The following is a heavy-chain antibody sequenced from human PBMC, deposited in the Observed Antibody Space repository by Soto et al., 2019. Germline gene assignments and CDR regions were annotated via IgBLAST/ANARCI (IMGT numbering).Heavy chain of an antibody. CDR2: ISGSGVST. CDR3: AKGGAYCGGDCYSSYYYYGMDV. V-gene: IGHV3-23*01. D-gene: IGHD2-21*02. CDR1: VFTFISYA. Sequence: GSLRLSGAASVFTFISYAMSWVRQAPGKGLEWVSAISGSGVSTYYADSVKGRFTISRDNSKNTLYLQMNSLRAEDTAVYYCAKGGAYCGGDCYSSYYYYGMDVWGQGTTVTVSS. J-gene: IGHJ6*02.